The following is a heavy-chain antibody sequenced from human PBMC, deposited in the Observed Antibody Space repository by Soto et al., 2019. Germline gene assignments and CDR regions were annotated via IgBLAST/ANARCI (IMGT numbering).Heavy chain of an antibody. CDR2: MNPNSGNT. J-gene: IGHJ4*02. Sequence: ASVKVSFKASGYTFTSYDINWVRQATGQGLEWMGWMNPNSGNTGYAQKFQGRVTMTRNTSISTAYMELSSLRSEDTAVYYCARAIYDLSYFDYWGQGTLVTVSS. CDR3: ARAIYDLSYFDY. D-gene: IGHD3-3*01. V-gene: IGHV1-8*01. CDR1: GYTFTSYD.